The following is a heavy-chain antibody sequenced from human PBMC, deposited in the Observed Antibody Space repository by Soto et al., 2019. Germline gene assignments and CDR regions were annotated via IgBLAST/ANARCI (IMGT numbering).Heavy chain of an antibody. CDR3: ASNCNDSSGPDDAFDI. Sequence: SETLSLTCTVSGGSISSYYWSWIRQPPGKGLEWIGYIYYSGSTNYNPSLKSRVTISVDTSKNQFSLKLSSVTAADTAVYYCASNCNDSSGPDDAFDIWGQGTMVTVSS. V-gene: IGHV4-59*01. J-gene: IGHJ3*02. CDR1: GGSISSYY. D-gene: IGHD3-22*01. CDR2: IYYSGST.